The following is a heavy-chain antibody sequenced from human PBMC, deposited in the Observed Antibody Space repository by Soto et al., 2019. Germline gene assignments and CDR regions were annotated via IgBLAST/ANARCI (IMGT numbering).Heavy chain of an antibody. CDR1: GFTFANYA. Sequence: PGGSLRLSCAASGFTFANYAMHWVRQAPGDGLEWVAVITYSGSNKFYADSVKGRFTVSRDNSKNTVSLQMNSLRAEDTAIYYCARDAYYDSSGLAFDSWGQGSLVTVS. J-gene: IGHJ4*02. D-gene: IGHD3-22*01. CDR2: ITYSGSNK. V-gene: IGHV3-30-3*01. CDR3: ARDAYYDSSGLAFDS.